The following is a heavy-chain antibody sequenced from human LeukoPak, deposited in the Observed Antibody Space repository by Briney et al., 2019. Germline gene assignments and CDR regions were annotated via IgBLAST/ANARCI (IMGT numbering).Heavy chain of an antibody. CDR1: GYTFTGYY. D-gene: IGHD5-12*01. J-gene: IGHJ4*02. V-gene: IGHV1-2*02. CDR3: ARILQSGYDYGGLDY. CDR2: INPNSGGT. Sequence: ASVKVSCKASGYTFTGYYMHWVRQAPGQGLEWMGWINPNSGGTNYAQKFQGRVTMTRDTSISTAYMELSRLRSDDTAVYYCARILQSGYDYGGLDYWGQGTLVTASS.